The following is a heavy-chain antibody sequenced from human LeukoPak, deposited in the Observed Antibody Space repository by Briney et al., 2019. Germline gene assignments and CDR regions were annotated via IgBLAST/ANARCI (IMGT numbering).Heavy chain of an antibody. V-gene: IGHV3-11*04. Sequence: GGSLRLSCAASGFTFSDYYMSWIRQAPGKGLEWVSYISSSGSTIYYADSVKGRFTISGDNAKNSLYLQMNSLRAEDTAVYYCAGSSGHNWFDPWGQGTLVTVSS. D-gene: IGHD6-19*01. J-gene: IGHJ5*02. CDR1: GFTFSDYY. CDR2: ISSSGSTI. CDR3: AGSSGHNWFDP.